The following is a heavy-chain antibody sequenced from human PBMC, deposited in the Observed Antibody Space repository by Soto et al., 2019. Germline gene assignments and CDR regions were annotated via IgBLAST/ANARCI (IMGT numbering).Heavy chain of an antibody. J-gene: IGHJ4*02. CDR2: IWYDGSNK. CDR3: ARDGYCSGGSCYAVPVFDY. D-gene: IGHD2-15*01. V-gene: IGHV3-33*01. CDR1: GFTFSSYG. Sequence: QVQLVESGGGVVQPGRSLRLSCAASGFTFSSYGMHWVRQAPGKGLEWVAVIWYDGSNKYYADSVKGRFTISRDNSKNSLNXQINSLRAEDTAVYYCARDGYCSGGSCYAVPVFDYWGQGTLVTVSS.